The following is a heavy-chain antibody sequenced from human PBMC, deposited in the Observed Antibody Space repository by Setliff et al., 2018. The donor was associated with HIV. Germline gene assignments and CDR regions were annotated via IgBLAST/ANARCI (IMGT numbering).Heavy chain of an antibody. Sequence: SETLSLTCTVSGGSISSGGYFWSWIRQHPGKGLDWIGFIYYSGNTYYNPSLKSRVAMSVDTSKNQFSLKLNSVTAADTAMYYCARESRVAEGSAYGYFDLWGRGTLVTVSS. V-gene: IGHV4-31*03. CDR1: GGSISSGGYF. D-gene: IGHD6-19*01. CDR2: IYYSGNT. CDR3: ARESRVAEGSAYGYFDL. J-gene: IGHJ2*01.